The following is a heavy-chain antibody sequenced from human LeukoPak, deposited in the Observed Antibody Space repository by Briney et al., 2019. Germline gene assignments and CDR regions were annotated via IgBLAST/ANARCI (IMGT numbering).Heavy chain of an antibody. V-gene: IGHV3-48*01. Sequence: GGSLRLSCAASGFTFSSYSMNWVRQAPGKGLEWVSYISSSSSTIYYADSVKGRFTISRDNAKNSLYLQMNSLRAEDTAVYYCAKLPHVRFRNLLDYWGQGTLVTVSS. D-gene: IGHD2-21*01. CDR1: GFTFSSYS. CDR3: AKLPHVRFRNLLDY. J-gene: IGHJ4*02. CDR2: ISSSSSTI.